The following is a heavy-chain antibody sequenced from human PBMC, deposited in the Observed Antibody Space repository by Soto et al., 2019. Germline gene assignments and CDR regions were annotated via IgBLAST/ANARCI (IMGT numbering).Heavy chain of an antibody. CDR1: GFTFSSYS. CDR2: ISSSSSYI. J-gene: IGHJ4*02. D-gene: IGHD2-2*01. Sequence: PGGSLRLSCAASGFTFSSYSMNWVRQAPGKGLEWVSSISSSSSYIYYADSVKGRFTISRDNAKNSLYLQMNSLRAEDTAVYYCARQHCSSTSCYVRCFDYWGQGTLVTVSS. V-gene: IGHV3-21*01. CDR3: ARQHCSSTSCYVRCFDY.